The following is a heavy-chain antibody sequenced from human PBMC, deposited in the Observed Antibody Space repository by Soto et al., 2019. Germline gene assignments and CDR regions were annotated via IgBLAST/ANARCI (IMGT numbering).Heavy chain of an antibody. V-gene: IGHV3-11*05. J-gene: IGHJ4*02. CDR3: ACETYSDFDL. CDR1: GFTFSDHY. Sequence: QVQLVESGGGLVKPGGSLRLSCAASGFTFSDHYMTWLRLAPGKGLEYVSYISSSGAYTNYADSVKGRFTISRDNAKNSLHLQMNSLMAENTAVYYCACETYSDFDLWGQGSLVTVSS. CDR2: ISSSGAYT. D-gene: IGHD2-21*01.